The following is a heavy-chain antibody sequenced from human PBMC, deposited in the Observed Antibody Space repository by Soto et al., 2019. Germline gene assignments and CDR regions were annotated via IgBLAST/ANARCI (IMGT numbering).Heavy chain of an antibody. J-gene: IGHJ5*02. D-gene: IGHD4-17*01. CDR2: INDSGST. CDR3: ARGNPVPTTVVGSRWFDP. Sequence: QVHLQQWGAGLLKPSETLSLTCAVYDGSFSGYYWSWIRQPPGKGLEWIGEINDSGSTNYNPSLKSRVTISVDTSKNQFSLRLNSVTAADTAVYSCARGNPVPTTVVGSRWFDPWGQGTLVIVSS. CDR1: DGSFSGYY. V-gene: IGHV4-34*01.